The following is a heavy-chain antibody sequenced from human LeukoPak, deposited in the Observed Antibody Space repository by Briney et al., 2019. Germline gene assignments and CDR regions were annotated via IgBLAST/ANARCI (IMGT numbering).Heavy chain of an antibody. J-gene: IGHJ4*02. D-gene: IGHD6-19*01. CDR3: ARAPLYGSGHPPDY. CDR1: GFTSDNYG. V-gene: IGHV3-20*04. Sequence: GGSLRLSCAASGFTSDNYGMSWVRRAPGKGLDFVSGIHCHACITGYADSVKDRFTISRDDAKKSLYLQMNRLRAEDTALYYCARAPLYGSGHPPDYWGQGTLVTVSS. CDR2: IHCHACIT.